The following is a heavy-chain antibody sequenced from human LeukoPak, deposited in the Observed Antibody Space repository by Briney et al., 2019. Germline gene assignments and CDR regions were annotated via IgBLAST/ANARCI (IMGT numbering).Heavy chain of an antibody. D-gene: IGHD6-19*01. J-gene: IGHJ3*02. Sequence: GGSLRLSCAASGFTFSSYAMNWVRQAPGKGLEWVSGLCGSGASKYYTDSVKGRFTISRDNSKNTLYLQMNSLRAEDTAVYYCAKDMGRSGLPRGYRSGRDAFHIWGQGTMVTVSS. CDR1: GFTFSSYA. CDR3: AKDMGRSGLPRGYRSGRDAFHI. V-gene: IGHV3-23*01. CDR2: LCGSGASK.